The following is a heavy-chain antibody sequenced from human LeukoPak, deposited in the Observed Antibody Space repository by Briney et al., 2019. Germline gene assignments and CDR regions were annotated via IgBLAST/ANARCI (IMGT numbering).Heavy chain of an antibody. D-gene: IGHD1-1*01. V-gene: IGHV3-23*01. CDR3: AKGSSNSRPYYFDY. Sequence: PGGSLRLSCAASGFTFSNYVMSWVRQAPGKGLEWASAITGSSDSTYYADSVKGRFTSSRDNSKSTLFLQMNSLRAEDTAIYYCAKGSSNSRPYYFDYWGQGTLATVSS. CDR1: GFTFSNYV. CDR2: ITGSSDST. J-gene: IGHJ4*02.